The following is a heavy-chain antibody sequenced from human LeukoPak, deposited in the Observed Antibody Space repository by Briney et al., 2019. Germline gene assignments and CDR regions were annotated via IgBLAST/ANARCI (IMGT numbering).Heavy chain of an antibody. V-gene: IGHV3-23*01. D-gene: IGHD3-9*01. Sequence: PGGSLRLSCAASGFTFSSFAMHWVRQAPGKGLEWVSAISGRGGSTYYADSVKGRFTISRDNSKNTLYLQMNSLRAEDTAVYYCAREEISLRYFDWLLPTYYYYYYGMDVWGQGTTVTVSS. CDR3: AREEISLRYFDWLLPTYYYYYYGMDV. CDR2: ISGRGGST. CDR1: GFTFSSFA. J-gene: IGHJ6*02.